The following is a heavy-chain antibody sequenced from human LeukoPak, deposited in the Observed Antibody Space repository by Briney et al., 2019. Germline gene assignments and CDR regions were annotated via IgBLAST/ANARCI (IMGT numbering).Heavy chain of an antibody. D-gene: IGHD4-17*01. J-gene: IGHJ6*02. CDR2: IYSGGST. CDR1: GFTFSSYG. Sequence: PGRSLRLSCAASGFTFSSYGMHWVRQAPGRGLEWVSVIYSGGSTYYADSVKGRFTISRDNSKNTLYLQMNSLRAEDTAVYYCARDGPDNYGSMDVWGQGTTVTVSS. CDR3: ARDGPDNYGSMDV. V-gene: IGHV3-53*01.